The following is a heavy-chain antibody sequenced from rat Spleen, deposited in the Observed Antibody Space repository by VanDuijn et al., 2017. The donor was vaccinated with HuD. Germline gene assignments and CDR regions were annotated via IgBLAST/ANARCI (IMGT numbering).Heavy chain of an antibody. D-gene: IGHD1-10*01. CDR1: GFTFSDYY. V-gene: IGHV5-20*01. J-gene: IGHJ2*01. Sequence: EVQLVESDGGLVQPGRSLKLSCAASGFTFSDYYMAWVRQAPTKGLEWVATISYDGSSTYYRDSVKGRFTISRDNAKSSLYLQMNSLRSEDTATYFCAKEGITTSFNSWGQGVMVTVSS. CDR2: ISYDGSST. CDR3: AKEGITTSFNS.